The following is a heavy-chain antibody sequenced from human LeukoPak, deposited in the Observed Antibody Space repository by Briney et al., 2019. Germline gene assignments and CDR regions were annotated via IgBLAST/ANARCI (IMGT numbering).Heavy chain of an antibody. V-gene: IGHV3-21*01. Sequence: GGSLRLSCAASGFTFSSYSMNWVRQAPGKGLEWVSSISSSSSYIYYADSVKGRFTISRDNSKNTLYLQMNSLRAEDTAVYYCASLAAAGRLDYWGQGTLVTVSS. CDR2: ISSSSSYI. J-gene: IGHJ4*02. CDR1: GFTFSSYS. D-gene: IGHD6-13*01. CDR3: ASLAAAGRLDY.